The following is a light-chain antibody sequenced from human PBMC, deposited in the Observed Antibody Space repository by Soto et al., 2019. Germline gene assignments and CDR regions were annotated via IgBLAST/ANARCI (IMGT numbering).Light chain of an antibody. J-gene: IGLJ1*01. CDR3: TSYTSSSTLDV. Sequence: QSVLTQPASVSGSPGQPITISCTGTSSDVGGYNYVSWYQQHPGKAPKLMIYEVSNRPLGVSNRFSGSKSGNTASLTISGLQAEDEADYYCTSYTSSSTLDVFGTGTNVTVL. V-gene: IGLV2-14*01. CDR2: EVS. CDR1: SSDVGGYNY.